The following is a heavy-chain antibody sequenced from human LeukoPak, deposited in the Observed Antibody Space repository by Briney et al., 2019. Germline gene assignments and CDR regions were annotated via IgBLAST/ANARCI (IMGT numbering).Heavy chain of an antibody. Sequence: ASVKVSCKASGYTFTGYYMHWVRQAPGQGLEWMGRINPNSGGTNYAQKFRGWVTMTRDTSINTAYMELSSLKSDDTAVYYCARANYYDSIGDAFDIWGQGTMVTVSS. CDR2: INPNSGGT. CDR3: ARANYYDSIGDAFDI. V-gene: IGHV1-2*04. D-gene: IGHD3-22*01. CDR1: GYTFTGYY. J-gene: IGHJ3*02.